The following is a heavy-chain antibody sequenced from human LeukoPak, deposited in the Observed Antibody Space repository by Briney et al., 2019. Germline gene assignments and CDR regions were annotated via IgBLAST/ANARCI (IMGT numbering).Heavy chain of an antibody. CDR1: GGSSRSSSFY. CDR3: AKQRSLKGKLECNSYDP. J-gene: IGHJ5*02. V-gene: IGHV4-39*01. Sequence: SETLSLTSIVYGGSSRSSSFYWRWIRQPPGKGLEWIGSIYYSGSPYYSPSLKSRVTISVDTSKNQFSLKLSSVIAADKAVYYWAKQRSLKGKLECNSYDPWGQGTLVTVSS. D-gene: IGHD3-3*01. CDR2: IYYSGSP.